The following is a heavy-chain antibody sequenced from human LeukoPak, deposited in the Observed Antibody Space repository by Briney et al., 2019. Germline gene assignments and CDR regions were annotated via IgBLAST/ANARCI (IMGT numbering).Heavy chain of an antibody. CDR2: IKQDGSEK. J-gene: IGHJ4*02. CDR1: GFTFSSYW. D-gene: IGHD2-15*01. V-gene: IGHV3-7*01. Sequence: GGSLRLSCAASGFTFSSYWMSWVRQARGKGLEWVANIKQDGSEKYYVDSVKGRFTISRDNAKDSLYLQMNSLRAEDTAVYYCATGGGGWYYWGQGTLVTVSS. CDR3: ATGGGGWYY.